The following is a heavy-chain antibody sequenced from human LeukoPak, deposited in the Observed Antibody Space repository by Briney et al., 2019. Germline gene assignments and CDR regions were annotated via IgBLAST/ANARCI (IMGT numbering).Heavy chain of an antibody. Sequence: GGSLRLSCAASGFTFSSYAMSWVRQAPEKGLEWVSAISGSGGSTYYADSVKGRFTISRDNSKNTLYLQMNSLRAEDTAVYYCAKPLSSSWSYFDYWGQGTLVTVSS. D-gene: IGHD6-13*01. J-gene: IGHJ4*02. CDR3: AKPLSSSWSYFDY. CDR2: ISGSGGST. V-gene: IGHV3-23*01. CDR1: GFTFSSYA.